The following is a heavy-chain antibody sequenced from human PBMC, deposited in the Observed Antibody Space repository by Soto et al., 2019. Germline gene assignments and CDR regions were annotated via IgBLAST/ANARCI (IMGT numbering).Heavy chain of an antibody. CDR3: ARDPAP. CDR2: IYNSATT. CDR1: GGSISTGGYY. V-gene: IGHV4-31*03. J-gene: IGHJ5*02. Sequence: QVQLQESGPGLVKPSQTLSLTCTVSGGSISTGGYYWSWIRQHPGKGLEWIGDIYNSATTYYNPTLKSRVTIAVDTSKNQFSRKLSSVTVADTAVYYCARDPAPWGQGALVTVSS.